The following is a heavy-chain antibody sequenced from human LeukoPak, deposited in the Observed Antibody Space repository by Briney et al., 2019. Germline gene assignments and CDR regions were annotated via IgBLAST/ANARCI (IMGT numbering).Heavy chain of an antibody. Sequence: SETLSLTCTVSGGSISSSSYYWGWIRQPPGKGLEWIGSIDYSGSIYYNPSPKSRVTISVDTSKNQFSLKLSSVTAADTAVYYCARRGGSGSRGDYYFDYWGQGTLVTVSS. CDR3: ARRGGSGSRGDYYFDY. V-gene: IGHV4-39*01. J-gene: IGHJ4*02. D-gene: IGHD3-10*01. CDR1: GGSISSSSYY. CDR2: IDYSGSI.